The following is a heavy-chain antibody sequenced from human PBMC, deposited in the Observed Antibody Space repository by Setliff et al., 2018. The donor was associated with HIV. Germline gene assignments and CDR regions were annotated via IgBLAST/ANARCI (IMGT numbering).Heavy chain of an antibody. CDR1: GFTFSSYG. V-gene: IGHV3-30*19. D-gene: IGHD3-3*01. CDR2: ISYDGNKK. Sequence: PGGSLRLSCAASGFTFSSYGMHWVRQAPGKGLEWVAFISYDGNKKYYADSVKGRFTISRDNSKNTLYLQMDSLRTEDTAVYYCASSYPNYNYGNYDFWSGYYHDDAFGIWGQGTMVTVSS. J-gene: IGHJ3*02. CDR3: ASSYPNYNYGNYDFWSGYYHDDAFGI.